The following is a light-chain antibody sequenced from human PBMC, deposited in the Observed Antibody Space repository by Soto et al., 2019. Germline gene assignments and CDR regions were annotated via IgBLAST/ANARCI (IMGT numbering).Light chain of an antibody. Sequence: QSVLTQPASVSGSPGQSITISCTGTSGDIGSYNRVPWYQQHPGKAPKLIIYEVTDRPSGVSNRFSGSKSGNTASLTISGLQAEDEAEYYCSSYTTSSTVVFGTGTKVTVL. CDR1: SGDIGSYNR. CDR3: SSYTTSSTVV. CDR2: EVT. J-gene: IGLJ1*01. V-gene: IGLV2-14*01.